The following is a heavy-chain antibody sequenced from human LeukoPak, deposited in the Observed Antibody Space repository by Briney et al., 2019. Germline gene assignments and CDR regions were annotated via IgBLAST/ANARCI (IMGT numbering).Heavy chain of an antibody. D-gene: IGHD5-18*01. V-gene: IGHV1-69*04. Sequence: ASVKVSCKASGGSFNSHAISWVRQAPGQGLEWMGRIIPILGIANYAQKFQGRVTITADKSTSTAYMELSSLRSEDTAVYYCARVNSYGSYYYYGMDVWGQGTTVTVSS. J-gene: IGHJ6*02. CDR2: IIPILGIA. CDR1: GGSFNSHA. CDR3: ARVNSYGSYYYYGMDV.